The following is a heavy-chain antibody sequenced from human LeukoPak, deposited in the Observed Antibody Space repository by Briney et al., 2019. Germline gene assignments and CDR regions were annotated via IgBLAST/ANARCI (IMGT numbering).Heavy chain of an antibody. J-gene: IGHJ4*02. CDR3: VVPMGRMVRGALLGGSPDY. V-gene: IGHV3-23*01. Sequence: GGSLRLSCAASGFTFSSYGMSWVRQAPGKGLEWVSAISGSGGSTYYADSVKGRFTISRDNSKNTLYLQMNSLRAEDTAVYYCVVPMGRMVRGALLGGSPDYWGQGTLVTVSS. CDR1: GFTFSSYG. CDR2: ISGSGGST. D-gene: IGHD3-10*01.